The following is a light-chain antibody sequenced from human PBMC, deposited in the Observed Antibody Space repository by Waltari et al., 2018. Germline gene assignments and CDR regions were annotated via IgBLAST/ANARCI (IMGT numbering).Light chain of an antibody. Sequence: QSALTQPASVSGSPGQSITISCTGTNNDIGSYHLVSWNQQHPGKAPKVILFEVNQRPSGVSNRFSGSKSGNTASLTVSGLQPEDEADYYCCSYAGTPRVVFGGGTKLTVL. J-gene: IGLJ2*01. V-gene: IGLV2-23*02. CDR1: NNDIGSYHL. CDR3: CSYAGTPRVV. CDR2: EVN.